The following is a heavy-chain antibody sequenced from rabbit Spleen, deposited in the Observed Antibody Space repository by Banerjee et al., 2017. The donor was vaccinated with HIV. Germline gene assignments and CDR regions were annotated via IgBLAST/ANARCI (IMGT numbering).Heavy chain of an antibody. CDR1: GFSFSSSYY. CDR3: ARDSGSSFSTYGMDL. V-gene: IGHV1S45*01. D-gene: IGHD7-1*01. Sequence: QEQLVESGGDLVKPGTSLTLTCTASGFSFSSSYYICWLRQAPGKGLEWIACIYAGTIGSTYSASWAKGRFTCSKTSSTTVTLQMTSLTAADTATYFCARDSGSSFSTYGMDLWGQGTLVTVS. J-gene: IGHJ6*01. CDR2: IYAGTIGST.